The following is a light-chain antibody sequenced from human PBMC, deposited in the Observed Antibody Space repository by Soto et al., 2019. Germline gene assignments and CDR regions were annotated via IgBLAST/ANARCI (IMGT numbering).Light chain of an antibody. CDR3: QHSYTAPFT. V-gene: IGKV1-39*01. Sequence: DIQMTQSPSSLSASVGDAVSLTCRASRSISNYLNWYQQKPGRAPKLLISGASRLQRGVPSRFSGSGSGTTFTLTITGLQPVDFAIYFCQHSYTAPFTFGPGTKVEIK. CDR2: GAS. J-gene: IGKJ3*01. CDR1: RSISNY.